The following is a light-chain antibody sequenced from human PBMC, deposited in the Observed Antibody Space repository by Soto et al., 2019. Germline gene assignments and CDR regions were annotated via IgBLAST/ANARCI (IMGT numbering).Light chain of an antibody. CDR1: SSDVGSPYNY. CDR2: DIS. CDR3: SSYTTTDTYV. Sequence: QSVLTQPASVSGSPGQSITISCTGTSSDVGSPYNYVSWFQQHPGKAPKLMIYDISNRPSGISNRFSGSKSGNTASLTISGLQAEDEGDYYCSSYTTTDTYVFRPGTKLTVL. V-gene: IGLV2-14*03. J-gene: IGLJ1*01.